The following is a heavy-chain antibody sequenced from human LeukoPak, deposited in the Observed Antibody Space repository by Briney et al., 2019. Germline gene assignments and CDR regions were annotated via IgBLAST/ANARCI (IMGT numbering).Heavy chain of an antibody. J-gene: IGHJ6*02. V-gene: IGHV4-34*01. CDR3: AGQWELRYYGMDV. Sequence: SETLPLTCAVYGGSFSGYYWSWIRQPPGKGLEWIGEINHSGSTNYNPSLKSRVTISVDTSKNQFSLKLSSVTAADTAVYYCAGQWELRYYGMDVWGQGTTVTVSS. D-gene: IGHD1-26*01. CDR1: GGSFSGYY. CDR2: INHSGST.